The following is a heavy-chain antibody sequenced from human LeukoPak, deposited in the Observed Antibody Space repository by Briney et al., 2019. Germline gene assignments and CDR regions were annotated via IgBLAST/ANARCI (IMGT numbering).Heavy chain of an antibody. CDR1: GFTFTTYW. Sequence: GGSLRLSCAASGFTFTTYWMTWVRQAPGKGLEWVANINQDGTEKYYVDSVKGRFTISRDNAKNSLYLQMNSLRAEDTAVYYCASPLLRYYYYYMDVWGKGTTVTVSS. CDR3: ASPLLRYYYYYMDV. V-gene: IGHV3-7*01. D-gene: IGHD3-22*01. CDR2: INQDGTEK. J-gene: IGHJ6*03.